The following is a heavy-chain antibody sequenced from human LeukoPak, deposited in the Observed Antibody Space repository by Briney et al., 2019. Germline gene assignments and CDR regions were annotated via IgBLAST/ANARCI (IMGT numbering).Heavy chain of an antibody. Sequence: SETLSLTCTVSGGSISSSSYYWGWIRQPPGKGLEWIGSIYYSGSIYYNPSLKSRVTISLDTSKNQFSLKLSSVTAADTAVYYCSSNLGSGSYAFDIWGQGTMVTVSS. V-gene: IGHV4-39*07. CDR2: IYYSGSI. J-gene: IGHJ3*02. CDR3: SSNLGSGSYAFDI. CDR1: GGSISSSSYY. D-gene: IGHD3-10*01.